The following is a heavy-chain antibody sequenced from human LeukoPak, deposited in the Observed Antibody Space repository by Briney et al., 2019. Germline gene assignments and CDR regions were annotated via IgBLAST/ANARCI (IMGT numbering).Heavy chain of an antibody. Sequence: ASVKVSCKASGFTFTSYDINWVRQASGQGFEWMGWMNPNTGNTGYAQRFQGRVTMTRDTSTSTAYMELRGLRSEDTAVYYCVRDGEGAGISVNYWFDPWGQGTLVTVSS. CDR1: GFTFTSYD. CDR2: MNPNTGNT. D-gene: IGHD6-13*01. V-gene: IGHV1-8*01. J-gene: IGHJ5*02. CDR3: VRDGEGAGISVNYWFDP.